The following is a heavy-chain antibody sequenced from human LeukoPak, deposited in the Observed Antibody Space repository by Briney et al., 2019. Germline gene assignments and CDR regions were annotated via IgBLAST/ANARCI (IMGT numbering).Heavy chain of an antibody. Sequence: PSQTLSLTCTVSGCPISSGGYYWRWIRQHPGKGLEWIGYIYYSGSTYYNPSLKSRVTISVDTSKNQFSLKLSSVTAADTAVYYCARADDYGRWFDPWGQGTLVTVSS. CDR3: ARADDYGRWFDP. J-gene: IGHJ5*02. V-gene: IGHV4-31*03. D-gene: IGHD4-17*01. CDR2: IYYSGST. CDR1: GCPISSGGYY.